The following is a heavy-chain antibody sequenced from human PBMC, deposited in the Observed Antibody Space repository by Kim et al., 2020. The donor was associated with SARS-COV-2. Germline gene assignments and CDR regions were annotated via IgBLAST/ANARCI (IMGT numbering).Heavy chain of an antibody. J-gene: IGHJ6*02. D-gene: IGHD3-9*01. CDR3: ARGLLRYFDWLLSQLDLGGMDV. V-gene: IGHV1-69*13. Sequence: SVKVSCKASGGTFSSYAISWVRQAPGQGLEWMGGIIPIFGTANYAQKFQGRVTITADESTSTAYMELSSLRSEDTAVYYCARGLLRYFDWLLSQLDLGGMDVWGQGTTVTVSS. CDR1: GGTFSSYA. CDR2: IIPIFGTA.